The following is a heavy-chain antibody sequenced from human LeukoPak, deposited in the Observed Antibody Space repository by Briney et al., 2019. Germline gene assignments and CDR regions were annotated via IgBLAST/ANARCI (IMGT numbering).Heavy chain of an antibody. CDR1: GFTFSSYW. CDR2: IKQDGSEK. V-gene: IGHV3-7*01. D-gene: IGHD2-2*02. Sequence: GGSLRLSCAASGFTFSSYWMSWVRQAPGRGLEWVANIKQDGSEKYYVDSVKGRFTISRDNAKNSLYLQMNSLRAEDTAVYYCARVIVVVPAAIWTFYYYYYMDVWGKGTTVTVSS. CDR3: ARVIVVVPAAIWTFYYYYYMDV. J-gene: IGHJ6*03.